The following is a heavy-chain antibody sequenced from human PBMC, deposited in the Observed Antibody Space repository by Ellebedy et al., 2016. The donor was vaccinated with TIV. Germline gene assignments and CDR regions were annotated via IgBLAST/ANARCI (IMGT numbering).Heavy chain of an antibody. CDR3: ANNYYDSSGLLR. CDR2: IIPIFGTA. J-gene: IGHJ4*02. D-gene: IGHD3-22*01. CDR1: GGTFSSYA. V-gene: IGHV1-69*13. Sequence: SVKVSCXASGGTFSSYAISWVRQAPGQGLEWMGGIIPIFGTANYAQKFQGRVTITADESTSTAYMELSSLRSEDTAVYYCANNYYDSSGLLRWGQGTLVTVSS.